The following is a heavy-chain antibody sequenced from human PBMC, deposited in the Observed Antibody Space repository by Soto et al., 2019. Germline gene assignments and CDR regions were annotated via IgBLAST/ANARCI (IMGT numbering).Heavy chain of an antibody. Sequence: QVRLEQWGAGLLKPSETLSLTCAIYGASLGGFHWTWLRQAPGKGLEWIGELIHGGSTNYNPSLKSRVSFSVDTSKNQFSLHLMSVTAADTAVYYCARSPLGYDYVRQTWREVGDSFDIWGRGTMVTVSS. V-gene: IGHV4-34*12. CDR1: GASLGGFH. CDR2: LIHGGST. D-gene: IGHD3-16*01. J-gene: IGHJ3*02. CDR3: ARSPLGYDYVRQTWREVGDSFDI.